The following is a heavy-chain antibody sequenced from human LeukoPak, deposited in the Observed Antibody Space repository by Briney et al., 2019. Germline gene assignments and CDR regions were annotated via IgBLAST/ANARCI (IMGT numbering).Heavy chain of an antibody. CDR3: AKAPVRGVISHLDY. CDR2: IRYDGSNK. CDR1: GFTLSSYR. J-gene: IGHJ4*02. D-gene: IGHD3-10*01. V-gene: IGHV3-30*02. Sequence: GGPLRLSCAASGFTLSSYRMHWVRQAPGKGLEWVAFIRYDGSNKYYADSVKGRFTISRDNSENTLWLQMTSLRAEDTAVYYCAKAPVRGVISHLDYWGQGTLVTVSS.